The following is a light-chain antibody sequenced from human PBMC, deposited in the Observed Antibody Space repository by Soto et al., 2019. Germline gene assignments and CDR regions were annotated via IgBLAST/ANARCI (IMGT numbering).Light chain of an antibody. V-gene: IGLV2-8*01. CDR1: SSDVGGYNY. Sequence: QPVLTQPPSASGSPGQSVTISCTGTSSDVGGYNYVSWFQQHPGKAPKLIIHEVNQRPSGVPERFSGSKSGNTASLTVSGLQAEDEGTYYCSSYGGYNNVVFGTGTKVTAL. J-gene: IGLJ1*01. CDR3: SSYGGYNNVV. CDR2: EVN.